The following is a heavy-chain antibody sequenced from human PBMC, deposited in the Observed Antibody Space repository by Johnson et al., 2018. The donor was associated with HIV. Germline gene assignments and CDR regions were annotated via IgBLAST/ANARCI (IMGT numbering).Heavy chain of an antibody. CDR3: AKDIGDGYNRWGGLDI. V-gene: IGHV3-7*01. Sequence: VQLVESGGGLVQPGGSLRLSCAASGFTFSSYWMSWVRQAPGKGLEWVANIKQDGSEKYYTDSVKGRFTISRDNSKNTMYLQMNSLRAEDTAVYYCAKDIGDGYNRWGGLDIWGKGQWSPSLQ. J-gene: IGHJ3*02. CDR2: IKQDGSEK. D-gene: IGHD5-24*01. CDR1: GFTFSSYW.